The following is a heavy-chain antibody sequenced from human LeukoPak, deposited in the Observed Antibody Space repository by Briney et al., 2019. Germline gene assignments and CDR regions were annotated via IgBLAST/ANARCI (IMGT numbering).Heavy chain of an antibody. CDR1: GFTFSDYY. D-gene: IGHD3-22*01. Sequence: GGSLRLSCAASGFTFSDYYMSWIRQAPGKGLEWVSYISSSGSTIYYADSVRGRFTISRDNSRNTLYLQMNSLRAEDTAVYYCAKKGYYDGSGYYMYYFDHWGQGTLVTVSS. V-gene: IGHV3-11*01. CDR3: AKKGYYDGSGYYMYYFDH. J-gene: IGHJ4*02. CDR2: ISSSGSTI.